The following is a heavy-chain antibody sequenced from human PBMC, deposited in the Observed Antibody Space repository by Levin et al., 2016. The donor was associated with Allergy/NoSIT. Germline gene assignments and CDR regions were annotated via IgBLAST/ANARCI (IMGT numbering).Heavy chain of an antibody. Sequence: WIRQPPGKALEWLAHIFSNDEKSYSTSLKSRLTISKDTSKSQVVLTMTNMDPVDTATYYCARIPPPGEMATMKTFDYWGQGTLVTVSS. J-gene: IGHJ4*02. CDR3: ARIPPPGEMATMKTFDY. CDR2: IFSNDEK. V-gene: IGHV2-26*01. D-gene: IGHD5-24*01.